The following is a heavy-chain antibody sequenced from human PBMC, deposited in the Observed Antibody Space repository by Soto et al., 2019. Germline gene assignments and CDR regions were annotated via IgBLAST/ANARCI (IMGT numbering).Heavy chain of an antibody. V-gene: IGHV3-23*01. CDR3: AKRIAAAGTNALDV. CDR1: GFTFSSYA. J-gene: IGHJ6*01. D-gene: IGHD6-13*01. Sequence: EVQLLESGGGLVRPGGSLRLSCAASGFTFSSYAMSWVRQAPGKGLEWVSSISGSGGSTYYADSVKGRFTVSRDNSKNTLYLRMNSLRAEDTAVYYCAKRIAAAGTNALDVWGQGTKVTVSS. CDR2: ISGSGGST.